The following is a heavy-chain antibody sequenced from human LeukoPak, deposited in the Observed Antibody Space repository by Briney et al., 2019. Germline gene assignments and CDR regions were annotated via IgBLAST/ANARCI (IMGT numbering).Heavy chain of an antibody. D-gene: IGHD1-1*01. CDR2: IKGDESSI. CDR3: VRGSMTTPGLDY. J-gene: IGHJ4*02. V-gene: IGHV3-74*01. CDR1: AFTFSSYW. Sequence: PGGSLRLSCAASAFTFSSYWMHWVRQAPGKGLEWVSRIKGDESSINYADSVEGRFTISRDNAKNTLYLQLNSLRAEDTAVYYCVRGSMTTPGLDYWGQGTLVTVSS.